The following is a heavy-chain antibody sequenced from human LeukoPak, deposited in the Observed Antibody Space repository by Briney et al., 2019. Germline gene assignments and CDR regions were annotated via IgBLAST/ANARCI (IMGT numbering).Heavy chain of an antibody. Sequence: ASVKVSCKASGYTFTGYYMHWVRQAPGQGLEWMGWINPNSGGTNYAQKFQGRVTMTRDTSISTAYMELSRLRSDDTAVYYCARRFTYYDILTGYSDDAFDIWGQGTMVTVSS. CDR2: INPNSGGT. J-gene: IGHJ3*02. D-gene: IGHD3-9*01. CDR3: ARRFTYYDILTGYSDDAFDI. CDR1: GYTFTGYY. V-gene: IGHV1-2*02.